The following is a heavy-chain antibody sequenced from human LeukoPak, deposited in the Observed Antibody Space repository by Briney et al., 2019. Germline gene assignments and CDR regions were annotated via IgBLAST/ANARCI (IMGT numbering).Heavy chain of an antibody. V-gene: IGHV3-23*01. CDR3: AKCSSGSSGWYGMDV. J-gene: IGHJ6*02. Sequence: PGGSLRLSCAASGFTFSDYAMSWVRQAPGKGLEWVSTISGSGGTTYNADSVKGRFTISRDNSKKTVSLQMNSLRAEDTAVYYCAKCSSGSSGWYGMDVWGQGTTVTVSS. CDR2: ISGSGGTT. CDR1: GFTFSDYA. D-gene: IGHD6-25*01.